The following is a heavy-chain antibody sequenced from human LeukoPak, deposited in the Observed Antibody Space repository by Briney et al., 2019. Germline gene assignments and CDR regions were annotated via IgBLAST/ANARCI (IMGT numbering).Heavy chain of an antibody. CDR3: ARVGGGGGSYYESFDY. J-gene: IGHJ4*02. CDR2: IKFDGSEK. D-gene: IGHD1-26*01. Sequence: GGSLRLSCAASGFTFSNYWMSWVRQAPGKGLEWVANIKFDGSEKFYVDSVKGRFTISRDNAKNSLYLQMNSLRAEDTSVYFCARVGGGGGSYYESFDYWGQGTLVTVSS. CDR1: GFTFSNYW. V-gene: IGHV3-7*01.